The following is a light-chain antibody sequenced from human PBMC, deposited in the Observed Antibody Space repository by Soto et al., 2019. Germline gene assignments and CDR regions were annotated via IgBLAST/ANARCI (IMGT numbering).Light chain of an antibody. J-gene: IGLJ1*01. V-gene: IGLV2-14*03. CDR2: DVT. CDR1: SSDVGGYNY. Sequence: QSALTQPASVSGSPGQSIAISCTGTSSDVGGYNYVSWYQQHPGKAPKLMIYDVTTRPSGVSNRFSGSKSGNTAALTISGLQAEDEADYYCSSYTSDTTGVFGTGTQLTV. CDR3: SSYTSDTTGV.